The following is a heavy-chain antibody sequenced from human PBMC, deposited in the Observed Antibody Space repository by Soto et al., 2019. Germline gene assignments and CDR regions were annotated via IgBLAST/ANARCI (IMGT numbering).Heavy chain of an antibody. V-gene: IGHV4-34*01. D-gene: IGHD1-7*01. CDR3: ARGKTILNGMDV. J-gene: IGHJ6*02. CDR1: GGSFSGYY. Sequence: SETLSLTCAVYGGSFSGYYWSWIRQPPGKGLEWIGEINHSGSTNYNPSLKSRVTISVDTSKNQFSLKLSSVTAADTAVYYCARGKTILNGMDVWGQGTTVTVSS. CDR2: INHSGST.